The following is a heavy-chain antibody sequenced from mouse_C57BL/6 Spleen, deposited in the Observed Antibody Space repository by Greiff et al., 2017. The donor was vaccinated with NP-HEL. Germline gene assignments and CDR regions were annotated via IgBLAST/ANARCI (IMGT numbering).Heavy chain of an antibody. D-gene: IGHD4-1*01. J-gene: IGHJ2*01. Sequence: QVHVKQSGPELVKPGASVKISCKASGYAFSSSWMNWVKQRPGKGLEWIGRIYPGDGDTNYNGKFKGKATLTADKSSSTAYMQLSSLTSEDSAVYFCARLGTGFYYFDYWGQGTTLTVSS. CDR1: GYAFSSSW. V-gene: IGHV1-82*01. CDR2: IYPGDGDT. CDR3: ARLGTGFYYFDY.